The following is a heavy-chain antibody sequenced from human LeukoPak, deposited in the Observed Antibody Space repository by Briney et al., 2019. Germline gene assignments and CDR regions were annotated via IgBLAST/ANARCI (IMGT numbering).Heavy chain of an antibody. J-gene: IGHJ4*02. CDR2: ISALNGNA. CDR3: ARDEQYQLMILDF. D-gene: IGHD3-16*01. V-gene: IGHV1-18*01. CDR1: GYTFTDYG. Sequence: RASVKVSCKASGYTFTDYGFTWVRQAPGQGLEWMGWISALNGNANYAHKFRGRVTLTRDTSTGTAYMGLRSLKSDDTAVYYCARDEQYQLMILDFWGQGTLITVSS.